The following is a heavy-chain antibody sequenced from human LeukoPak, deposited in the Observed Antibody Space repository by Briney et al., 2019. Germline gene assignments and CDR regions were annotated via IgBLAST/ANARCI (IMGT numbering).Heavy chain of an antibody. CDR2: IIHTGST. CDR1: GGSFSFYY. Sequence: SETLSLTCSVYGGSFSFYYWTWIRQSPGKGLEWIAEIIHTGSTNYNPSLKSRVTISVDTSKNQFSLKLSSVTAADTAVYYCARDSVTGSYYPTKFDYWGQGTLVTVSS. V-gene: IGHV4-34*12. J-gene: IGHJ4*02. CDR3: ARDSVTGSYYPTKFDY. D-gene: IGHD1-26*01.